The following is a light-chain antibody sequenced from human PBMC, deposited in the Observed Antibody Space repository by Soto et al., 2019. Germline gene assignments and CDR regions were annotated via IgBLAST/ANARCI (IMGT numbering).Light chain of an antibody. CDR3: QQSDTLPIT. J-gene: IGKJ4*01. V-gene: IGKV1-12*01. CDR1: QGINTW. Sequence: DIQMTQSPSSVSAFVGDRVTITCRASQGINTWLAWYQQKPGKAPKLLMYSASILHTGVSARFTGGGSGTEFTLTINSLQPEDFATYCCQQSDTLPITFGGGTKVDIK. CDR2: SAS.